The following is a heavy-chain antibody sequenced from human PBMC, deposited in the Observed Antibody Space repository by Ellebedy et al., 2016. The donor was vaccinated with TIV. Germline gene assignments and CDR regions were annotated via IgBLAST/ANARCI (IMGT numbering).Heavy chain of an antibody. CDR3: ARERRYCGNECYLYYYYGMDV. Sequence: GESLKISCTASGLTFSSYAMNWVRQAPGKGLEWVSSISSTNNYMYYADSVKGRFTISRDNSKNTLFLQMNTFRLEDTAIYYCARERRYCGNECYLYYYYGMDVWGQGTTVTVAS. CDR2: ISSTNNYM. CDR1: GLTFSSYA. V-gene: IGHV3-21*01. J-gene: IGHJ6*02. D-gene: IGHD2-21*01.